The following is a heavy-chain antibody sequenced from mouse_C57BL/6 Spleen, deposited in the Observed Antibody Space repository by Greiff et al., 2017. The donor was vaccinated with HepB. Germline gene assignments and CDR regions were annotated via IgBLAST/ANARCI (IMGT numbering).Heavy chain of an antibody. CDR1: GYTFTSYW. CDR3: ARVLYDGYPFAY. D-gene: IGHD2-3*01. CDR2: INPSNGGT. V-gene: IGHV1-53*01. Sequence: QVQLKQPGTELVKPGASVKLSCKASGYTFTSYWMHWVKQRPGQGLEWIGNINPSNGGTNYNEKFKSKATLTVDKSSSTAYMQLSSLTSEDSAVYYCARVLYDGYPFAYWGQGTLVTVSA. J-gene: IGHJ3*01.